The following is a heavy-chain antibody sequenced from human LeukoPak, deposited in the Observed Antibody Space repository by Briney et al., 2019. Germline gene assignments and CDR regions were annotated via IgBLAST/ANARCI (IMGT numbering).Heavy chain of an antibody. CDR1: GFTFSSYA. Sequence: PGGSLRLSCAASGFTFSSYAMSWVRQAPGKGLQWVSTITGTTHYADSARGRFTISRDNSKNILYLQMNSLSTEDTAIYYCAKAFREYGSSTYSSFDIWGQGTMVTVSS. CDR3: AKAFREYGSSTYSSFDI. J-gene: IGHJ3*02. D-gene: IGHD6-13*01. CDR2: ITGTT. V-gene: IGHV3-23*01.